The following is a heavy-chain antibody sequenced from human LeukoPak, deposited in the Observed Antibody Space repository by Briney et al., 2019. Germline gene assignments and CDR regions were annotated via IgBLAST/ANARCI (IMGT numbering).Heavy chain of an antibody. CDR2: ISWNSGSI. Sequence: QAGGSLRLSCAASGFTFDDCAMHWLRQAPGKGLEGVSGISWNSGSIGYADSVKGRFTISRDNAKNSLYLQMNSLRAEDTALYYCAKDQDYYYYYGMDVWGQGTTVTVSS. V-gene: IGHV3-9*01. CDR1: GFTFDDCA. J-gene: IGHJ6*02. CDR3: AKDQDYYYYYGMDV.